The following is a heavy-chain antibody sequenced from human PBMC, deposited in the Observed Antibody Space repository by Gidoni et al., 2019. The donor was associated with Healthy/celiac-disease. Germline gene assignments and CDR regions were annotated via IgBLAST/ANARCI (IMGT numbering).Heavy chain of an antibody. CDR3: ARPPGIVREDPIFDY. CDR1: GFTFSSYA. Sequence: QVQLVESGGGGVQPGRSLRLSCAASGFTFSSYAMHWVRQAPGKGLEWVAVISYDGSNKYYADSVKGRFTISRDNSKNTLYLQMNSLRAEDTAVYYCARPPGIVREDPIFDYWGQGTLVTVSS. D-gene: IGHD3-10*01. CDR2: ISYDGSNK. J-gene: IGHJ4*02. V-gene: IGHV3-30*01.